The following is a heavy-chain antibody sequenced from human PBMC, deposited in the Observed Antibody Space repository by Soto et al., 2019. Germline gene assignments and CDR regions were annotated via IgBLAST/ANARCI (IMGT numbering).Heavy chain of an antibody. D-gene: IGHD1-26*01. CDR1: GFSFSSYG. Sequence: QVQLVESGGGVVQPGRSLRLSCAASGFSFSSYGMRWVRQAPGKGLEWVAAISFDGTNGYYADSVKGRFTISRDNFEKTRYLQMTSLRPQDTALYYSAKDGNWELLPSTGMDVWGQGATVTVSS. V-gene: IGHV3-30*18. CDR2: ISFDGTNG. CDR3: AKDGNWELLPSTGMDV. J-gene: IGHJ6*01.